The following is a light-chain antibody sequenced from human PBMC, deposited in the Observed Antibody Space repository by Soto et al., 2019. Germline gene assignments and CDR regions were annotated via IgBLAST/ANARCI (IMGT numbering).Light chain of an antibody. CDR3: QQLNSYLIT. J-gene: IGKJ5*01. CDR2: AAS. Sequence: DIQVTQSPHSMAASVGDKVTVTRRASQDIANWMTWYQQKPGKAPKLLIYAASTLHTGVPSRFSGSGSGTEFTLTISSLQPEDFATYYCQQLNSYLITFGQGTRLEIK. CDR1: QDIANW. V-gene: IGKV1-9*01.